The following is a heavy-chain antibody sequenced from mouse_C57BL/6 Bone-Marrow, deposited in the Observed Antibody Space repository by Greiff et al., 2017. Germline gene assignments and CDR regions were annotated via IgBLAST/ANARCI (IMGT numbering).Heavy chain of an antibody. Sequence: VQLQQSGPVLVKPGASVKMSCKASGYTFTDYYMNWVKQSHGKSLEWIGVINPNNGGTSYNQKFKGKATLTVDKSSSTAYMELNSLTSEDSAVYSCARSGYGYGCYFDYWGQGTTLTVSS. CDR1: GYTFTDYY. D-gene: IGHD2-2*01. V-gene: IGHV1-19*01. CDR2: INPNNGGT. CDR3: ARSGYGYGCYFDY. J-gene: IGHJ2*01.